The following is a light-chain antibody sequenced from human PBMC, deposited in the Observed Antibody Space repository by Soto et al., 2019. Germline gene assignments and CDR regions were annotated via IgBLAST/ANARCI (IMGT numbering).Light chain of an antibody. CDR2: AAS. CDR1: QSISSY. CDR3: QQRYSTPF. V-gene: IGKV1-39*01. Sequence: DIQRTQSPSSVSGSVGDRLTITCRASQSISSYLNWYQQKPGKAPKLLIYAASSLQSGVPSRFSGSGSGTDFTLTTSSLPPADLAPYYCQQRYSTPFFGQGTQLEI. J-gene: IGKJ5*01.